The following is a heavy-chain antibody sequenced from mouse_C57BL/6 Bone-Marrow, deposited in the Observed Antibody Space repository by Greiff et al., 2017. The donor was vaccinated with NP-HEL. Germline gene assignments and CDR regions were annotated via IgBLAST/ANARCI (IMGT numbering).Heavy chain of an antibody. Sequence: VQLKQSGGGLVKPGGSLKLSCAASGFTFSDYGMHWVRQAPEKGLEWVAYISSGRSTIYYADTVKGRFTLSRANANNTLFLQMTSLRSEDTAMYYCARLGWAWVAYWGQGTLVTVSA. CDR1: GFTFSDYG. J-gene: IGHJ3*01. V-gene: IGHV5-17*01. D-gene: IGHD3-3*01. CDR3: ARLGWAWVAY. CDR2: ISSGRSTI.